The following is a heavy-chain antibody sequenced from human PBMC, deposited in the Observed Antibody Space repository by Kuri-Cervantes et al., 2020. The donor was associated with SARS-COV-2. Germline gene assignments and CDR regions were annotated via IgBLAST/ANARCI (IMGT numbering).Heavy chain of an antibody. CDR3: ARHSHYSGSYDFDY. CDR2: IYSGGSST. Sequence: GESLKISCAASGFTFSSYAMSWVRQAPGKGLEWVSVIYSGGSSTYYADSVKGRFTISRDNSKNTLYLQMNSLRAEDTAVYYCARHSHYSGSYDFDYWGQGTLVTVSS. J-gene: IGHJ4*02. D-gene: IGHD1-26*01. CDR1: GFTFSSYA. V-gene: IGHV3-23*03.